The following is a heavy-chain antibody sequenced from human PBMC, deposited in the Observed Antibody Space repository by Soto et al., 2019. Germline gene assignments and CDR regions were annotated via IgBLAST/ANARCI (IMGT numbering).Heavy chain of an antibody. CDR1: GGSIRGSHW. J-gene: IGHJ3*02. V-gene: IGHV4-4*02. D-gene: IGHD2-2*01. CDR2: IYHSGSI. Sequence: PSETLSLTCAVSGGSIRGSHWWSWVRQPPGKGLEWIGEIYHSGSINYNPSLKSRVTISVDKSNNQFSLKLSSVTAADTAVYYCVRVDCRSSSCYGGSGVFDIWGQGTMVTV. CDR3: VRVDCRSSSCYGGSGVFDI.